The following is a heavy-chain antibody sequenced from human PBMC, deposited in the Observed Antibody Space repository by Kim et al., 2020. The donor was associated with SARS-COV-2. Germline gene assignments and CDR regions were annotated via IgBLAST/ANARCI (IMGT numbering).Heavy chain of an antibody. J-gene: IGHJ2*01. Sequence: SETLSLTCTVSGGSISSSSYYWGWIRQPPGKGLEWIGSIYYSGSTYYNPSLKSRVTISVDTSKNQFSLKLSSVTAADTAVYYCARYRNDYVWGGYRDPNWYFDLWGRGTLVTVSS. V-gene: IGHV4-39*01. CDR2: IYYSGST. CDR1: GGSISSSSYY. D-gene: IGHD3-16*02. CDR3: ARYRNDYVWGGYRDPNWYFDL.